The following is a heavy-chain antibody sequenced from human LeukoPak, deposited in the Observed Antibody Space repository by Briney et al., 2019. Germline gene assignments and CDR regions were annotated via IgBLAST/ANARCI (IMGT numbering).Heavy chain of an antibody. CDR1: GFTVSSNS. D-gene: IGHD4/OR15-4a*01. CDR2: IYSGTI. CDR3: ARRAGAYSHPYDY. V-gene: IGHV3-53*01. J-gene: IGHJ4*02. Sequence: PGGSLRLSCTVSGFTVSSNSMSWVRQAPGKGREWVSFIYSGTIHYSDSVKGRFTISRDNSKNTLYLQMNSLRAEDTAVYYCARRAGAYSHPYDYWGQGTLVTVSS.